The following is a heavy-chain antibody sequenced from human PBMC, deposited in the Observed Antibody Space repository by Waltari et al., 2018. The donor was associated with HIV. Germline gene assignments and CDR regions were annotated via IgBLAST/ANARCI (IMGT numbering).Heavy chain of an antibody. Sequence: EVQLVESGGGLVQPGGSLRLSCAASGFTFSSYWMSWVRQAPGKGLEWVAKIKQEGSEKYYVDSVKGRFTISRDNAKNSLYLQMNSLRAEDTAVYYCARITIFGVVNDYGMDVWGQGTTVTVSS. V-gene: IGHV3-7*01. CDR1: GFTFSSYW. CDR2: IKQEGSEK. J-gene: IGHJ6*02. D-gene: IGHD3-3*01. CDR3: ARITIFGVVNDYGMDV.